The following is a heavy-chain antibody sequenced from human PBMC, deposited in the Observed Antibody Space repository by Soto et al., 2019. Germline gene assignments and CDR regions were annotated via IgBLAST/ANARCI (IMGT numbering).Heavy chain of an antibody. V-gene: IGHV3-23*01. D-gene: IGHD4-17*01. CDR1: GFTFSSYA. CDR3: AKGPFYDYGGHFDY. CDR2: ISGSGGST. J-gene: IGHJ4*02. Sequence: PGGSLRLSCSASGFTFSSYAMSWVRQAPGKGLEWVSAISGSGGSTYYADSVKGRFTISRDNSKNTLYLQMNSLRAEDTAVYYCAKGPFYDYGGHFDYWGQGTLVTVSS.